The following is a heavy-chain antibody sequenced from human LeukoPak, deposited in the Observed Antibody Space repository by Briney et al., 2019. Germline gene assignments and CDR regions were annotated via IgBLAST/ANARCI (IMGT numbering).Heavy chain of an antibody. V-gene: IGHV4-4*07. CDR1: GGSMIDYY. CDR3: ARGDYYDGGGRNWFDP. J-gene: IGHJ5*02. CDR2: IHTSGTT. Sequence: SETLSLTCTVSGGSMIDYYWSFVRQSAGKGLEWMGRIHTSGTTFFNPSLKGRITMSVDTSQNQFSLRLSSVTAADTAVYFCARGDYYDGGGRNWFDPWGQGTLVTVSS. D-gene: IGHD3-16*01.